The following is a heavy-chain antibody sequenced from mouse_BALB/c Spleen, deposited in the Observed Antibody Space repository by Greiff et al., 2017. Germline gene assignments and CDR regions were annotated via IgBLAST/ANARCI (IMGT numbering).Heavy chain of an antibody. CDR1: GFTFTDYY. Sequence: EVKLMESGGGLVQPGGSLRLSCATSGFTFTDYYMSWVRQPPGKALEWLGFIRNKANGYTTEYSASVKGRFTISRDNSQSILYLQMNTLRAEDSATYYCARDEAMDYWVQGTSVTVSS. V-gene: IGHV7-3*02. CDR3: ARDEAMDY. J-gene: IGHJ4*01. CDR2: IRNKANGYTT.